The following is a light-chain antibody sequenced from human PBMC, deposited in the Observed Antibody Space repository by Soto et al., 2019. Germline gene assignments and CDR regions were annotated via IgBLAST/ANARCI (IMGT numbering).Light chain of an antibody. V-gene: IGKV3-20*01. CDR1: NSGSTNY. Sequence: EIVLTQSPGTLTVSQWERATRYXRASNSGSTNYLAWYQQKPXQAPXXXIYXASNRATGIPDRFSGSGSGTDFTITISRLEPEDFAVYYCQQYGSPGTFGQGTKVDIK. CDR3: QQYGSPGT. CDR2: XAS. J-gene: IGKJ1*01.